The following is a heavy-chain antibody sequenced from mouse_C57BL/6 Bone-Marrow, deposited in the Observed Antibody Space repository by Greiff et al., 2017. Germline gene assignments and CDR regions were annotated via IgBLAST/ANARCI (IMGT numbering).Heavy chain of an antibody. CDR1: GYAFTNYL. Sequence: QVQLKQSGAELVRPGTSVKVSCKASGYAFTNYLIEWVKQRPGQGLEWIGVINPGSGGTNYNEKFKGKATLTADKSSSTAYMQLSSLTSEDSAVYFCARADYGSFAYWGQGTLVTVSA. CDR3: ARADYGSFAY. D-gene: IGHD1-1*01. CDR2: INPGSGGT. J-gene: IGHJ3*01. V-gene: IGHV1-54*01.